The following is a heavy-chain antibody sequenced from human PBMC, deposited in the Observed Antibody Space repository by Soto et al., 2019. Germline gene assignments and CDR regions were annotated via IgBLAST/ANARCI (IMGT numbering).Heavy chain of an antibody. CDR3: ARGHGYSYAYPDYYYGMDV. Sequence: ASVKVSCKASGYTFTSYGISWVRQAPGQGLEWMGWISAYNGNTNYAQKLQGRVTMTTDTSTSTAYMELRSLRSDDTAVYYCARGHGYSYAYPDYYYGMDVWGQGTTVTVSS. J-gene: IGHJ6*02. CDR2: ISAYNGNT. V-gene: IGHV1-18*04. D-gene: IGHD5-18*01. CDR1: GYTFTSYG.